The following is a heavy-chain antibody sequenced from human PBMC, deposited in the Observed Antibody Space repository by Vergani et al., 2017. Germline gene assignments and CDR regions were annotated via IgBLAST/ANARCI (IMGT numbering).Heavy chain of an antibody. V-gene: IGHV5-10-1*03. D-gene: IGHD3-9*01. CDR3: ARRPYYDILTGYPYDALDI. J-gene: IGHJ3*02. CDR1: GYSFTSYW. Sequence: EVPLVQSGAEVKTPGDSLRISCKVSGYSFTSYWISWVRQMPGKGLEWMGRIDPSDFYTNYSPSLQGHVTISADKSISTAYLQWSSLKASDTAMYYCARRPYYDILTGYPYDALDIWGQGTMVTVSS. CDR2: IDPSDFYT.